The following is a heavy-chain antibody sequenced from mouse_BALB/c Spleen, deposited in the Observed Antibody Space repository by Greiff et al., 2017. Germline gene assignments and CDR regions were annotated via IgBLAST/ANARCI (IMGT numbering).Heavy chain of an antibody. D-gene: IGHD1-2*01. CDR2: ISYDGSN. CDR3: AREDPTATVDY. J-gene: IGHJ2*01. Sequence: ESGPGLVKPSQSLSLTCSVTGYSITSGYYWNWIRQFPGNKLEWMGYISYDGSNNYNPSLKNRISITRDTSKNQFFLKLNSVTTEDTATYYCAREDPTATVDYWGQGTTLTVSS. V-gene: IGHV3-6*02. CDR1: GYSITSGYY.